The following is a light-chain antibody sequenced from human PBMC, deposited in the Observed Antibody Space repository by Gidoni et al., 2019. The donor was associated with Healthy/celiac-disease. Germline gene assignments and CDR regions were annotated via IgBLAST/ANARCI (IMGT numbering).Light chain of an antibody. Sequence: QSVLTQPPSASGPPGQRVTLSCSGSSSNIGSNTVNWYQPLPGTAPKLLIYSNNQRPSGVPDRFSGSKSGTSASLAISGLQSEDEADYYCAAWDDSLNGWVFGGGTKLTVL. CDR1: SSNIGSNT. J-gene: IGLJ3*02. CDR2: SNN. CDR3: AAWDDSLNGWV. V-gene: IGLV1-44*01.